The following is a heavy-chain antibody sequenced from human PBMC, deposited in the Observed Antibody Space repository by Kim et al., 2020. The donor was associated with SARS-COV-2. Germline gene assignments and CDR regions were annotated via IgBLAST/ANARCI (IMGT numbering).Heavy chain of an antibody. CDR2: ISGSGGST. J-gene: IGHJ6*02. V-gene: IGHV3-23*01. Sequence: GGSLRLSCAASGFTFSSYAMSWVRQAPGKGLEWVSAISGSGGSTYYADSVKGRFTISRDNSKNTLYLQMNSLRAEDTAVYYCAKDLRYYYGSGSYYSGDFYYYGMDVWGQGTTVTVSS. CDR3: AKDLRYYYGSGSYYSGDFYYYGMDV. D-gene: IGHD3-10*01. CDR1: GFTFSSYA.